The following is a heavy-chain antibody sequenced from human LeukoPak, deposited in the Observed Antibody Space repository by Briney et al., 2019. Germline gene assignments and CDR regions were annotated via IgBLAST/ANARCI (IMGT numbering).Heavy chain of an antibody. CDR1: GGTFSSYA. D-gene: IGHD6-19*01. V-gene: IGHV1-69*05. Sequence: SVKVSCKASGGTFSSYAISWLRQAPGQGLEWMGRIIPIFGTANYAQKFQGRVTITTDESTSTAYMELSSLRSEDTAVYYCARALGLAVAGHFDYWGQGTLVTVSS. CDR3: ARALGLAVAGHFDY. J-gene: IGHJ4*02. CDR2: IIPIFGTA.